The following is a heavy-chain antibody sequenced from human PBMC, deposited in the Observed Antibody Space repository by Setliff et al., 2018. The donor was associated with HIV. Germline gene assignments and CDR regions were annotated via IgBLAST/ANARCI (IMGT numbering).Heavy chain of an antibody. V-gene: IGHV4-39*01. CDR2: IYYSGST. J-gene: IGHJ4*02. CDR3: AIPASSLAPN. Sequence: PSETLSLTCTISGGPIGSGGYYWGWIRQPPGKGLQCIGSIYYSGSTYYNPSLKSRATVSVDTSKNQFSLRLTSVTAADTAVYYCAIPASSLAPNWGRGTQVTVSS. CDR1: GGPIGSGGYY.